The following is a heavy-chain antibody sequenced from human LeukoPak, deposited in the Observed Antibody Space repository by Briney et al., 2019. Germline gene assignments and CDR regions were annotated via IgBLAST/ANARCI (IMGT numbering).Heavy chain of an antibody. J-gene: IGHJ4*02. D-gene: IGHD3-10*01. V-gene: IGHV3-30*02. CDR1: GSTFSRNG. CDR2: IPYDGRNK. Sequence: RGSRRPSCAASGSTFSRNGMYWVRQAPGKGLEWVAFIPYDGRNKYYVDSVKDRFTISRDTSKNTLYLQMISLRAEDTAVYYCAKESSASYYFDYWGQGTLVTVSS. CDR3: AKESSASYYFDY.